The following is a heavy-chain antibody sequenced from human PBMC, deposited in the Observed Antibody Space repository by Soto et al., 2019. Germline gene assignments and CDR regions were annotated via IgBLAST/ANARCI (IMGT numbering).Heavy chain of an antibody. J-gene: IGHJ5*02. CDR3: ARGVITMVRGVNNWFDP. Sequence: ASVKVSCKASGYTFSSYDINWVGQVTGQGLEWMGWMNPNSGNTGYAQKFRGRVTMTRNTSISTAYMELSSLGSEDTATYYCARGVITMVRGVNNWFDPWGQGTLVTVSS. CDR2: MNPNSGNT. D-gene: IGHD3-10*01. V-gene: IGHV1-8*01. CDR1: GYTFSSYD.